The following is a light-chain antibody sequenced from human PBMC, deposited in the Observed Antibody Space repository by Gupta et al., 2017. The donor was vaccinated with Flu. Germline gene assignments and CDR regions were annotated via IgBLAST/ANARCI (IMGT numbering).Light chain of an antibody. CDR2: DDS. J-gene: IGLJ2*01. V-gene: IGLV3-21*03. Sequence: GKTARIACGGNNIGSKSVHWSQQQPGQAPVLVVYDDSGRPSGIPERFSGSNSGTTATLTISRVEGGDEADYYCQVWDSTSDHVIFGGGTRLTVL. CDR1: NIGSKS. CDR3: QVWDSTSDHVI.